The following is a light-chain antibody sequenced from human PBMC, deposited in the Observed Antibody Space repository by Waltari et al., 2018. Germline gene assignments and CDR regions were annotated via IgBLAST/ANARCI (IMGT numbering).Light chain of an antibody. CDR1: QSLNTN. CDR3: QQYNNWPPYT. J-gene: IGKJ2*01. V-gene: IGKV3-15*01. Sequence: EIVMTQSPATLSVSPGERATLSCRASQSLNTNLAWYQQKPGQAPRLLIYGASTRDTGIPARFSGHGSGTDFTLTISSLQSEDFALYYCQQYNNWPPYTFAQGTKLEIK. CDR2: GAS.